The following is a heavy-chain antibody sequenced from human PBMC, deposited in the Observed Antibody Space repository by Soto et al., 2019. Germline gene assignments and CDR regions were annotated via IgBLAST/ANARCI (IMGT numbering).Heavy chain of an antibody. V-gene: IGHV1-18*01. CDR1: GYTFTSYG. D-gene: IGHD3-3*01. CDR2: ISAYNGNT. CDR3: ARGDYDFWSGYSNYYYYYMDV. J-gene: IGHJ6*03. Sequence: ASVKVSCKASGYTFTSYGISWVLQAPGQGLEWMGWISAYNGNTNYAQKLQGRVTMTTDTSTSTAYMELRSLRSDDTAVYYCARGDYDFWSGYSNYYYYYMDVWGKGTTVTVSS.